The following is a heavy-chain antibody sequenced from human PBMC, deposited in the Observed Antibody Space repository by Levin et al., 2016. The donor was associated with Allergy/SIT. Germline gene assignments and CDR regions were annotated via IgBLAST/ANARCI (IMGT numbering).Heavy chain of an antibody. V-gene: IGHV6-1*01. CDR3: VRGELGWYFDF. Sequence: SQTLSLTCAISGDSVSSNSAAWNWIGQSPSRGLEWLGRTYYRSKWYNDYAVSVKSRITINPDTSKNQFSLQLNSVNAEDTAVYYCVRGELGWYFDFWGRGTLVTVSS. CDR1: GDSVSSNSAA. J-gene: IGHJ2*01. D-gene: IGHD6-13*01. CDR2: TYYRSKWYN.